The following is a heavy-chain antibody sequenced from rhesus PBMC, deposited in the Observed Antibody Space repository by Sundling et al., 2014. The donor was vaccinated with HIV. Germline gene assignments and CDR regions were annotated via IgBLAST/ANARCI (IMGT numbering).Heavy chain of an antibody. CDR1: GGSISGSYY. V-gene: IGHV4-73*01. CDR2: ISGTVANT. CDR3: ARERGSRVDF. Sequence: QVKLQQWGEGLVKPSETLSLTCAVYGGSISGSYYWNWIRQPPGRGLEWIGRISGTVANTAYNPSLKRRVTISTDTSNNQFSLNLISVTAADTAVYYCARERGSRVDFWGQGVLVTVSS. J-gene: IGHJ4*01. D-gene: IGHD5-42*01.